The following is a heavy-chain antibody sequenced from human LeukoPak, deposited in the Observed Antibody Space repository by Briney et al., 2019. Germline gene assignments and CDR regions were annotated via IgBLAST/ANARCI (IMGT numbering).Heavy chain of an antibody. D-gene: IGHD2-2*01. V-gene: IGHV4-59*12. CDR1: GGSINNYY. CDR3: ARGGPSSTHYYGMDV. J-gene: IGHJ6*02. CDR2: IYYTGST. Sequence: PSETLSLTCTVSGGSINNYYWSWVRQPPGAGLEWLAYIYYTGSTNYNPSLKTRLTISVDTSKNQFSLKLSSVTAADTAVYYCARGGPSSTHYYGMDVWGQGTTVTVSS.